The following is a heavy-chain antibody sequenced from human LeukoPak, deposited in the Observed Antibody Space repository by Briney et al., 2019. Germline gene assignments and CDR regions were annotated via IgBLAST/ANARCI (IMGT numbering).Heavy chain of an antibody. D-gene: IGHD3-10*01. CDR2: IYYSGST. Sequence: PSETLSLTCTVSGGSISSSSYYWGWIRQPPGKGLEWIGSIYYSGSTYYNPSLKSRVTISVDTSKNQFSLKLSSVTAADTAVHYCARSRIEYYYGSGSLTRWGQGTLVTVSS. V-gene: IGHV4-39*07. J-gene: IGHJ4*02. CDR1: GGSISSSSYY. CDR3: ARSRIEYYYGSGSLTR.